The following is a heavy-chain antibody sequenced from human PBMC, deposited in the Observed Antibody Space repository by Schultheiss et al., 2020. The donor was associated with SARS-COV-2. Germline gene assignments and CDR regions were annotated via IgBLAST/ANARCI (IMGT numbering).Heavy chain of an antibody. CDR1: GGSISSGGYY. D-gene: IGHD2-2*01. J-gene: IGHJ6*02. CDR2: INHSGST. Sequence: SQTLSLTCTVSGGSISSGGYYWSWIRQHPGKGLEWIGEINHSGSTNYNPSLKSRVTISVDTSKNQFSLKLSSVTAADTAVYYCARDKMIVVPAASGYYGMDVWGQGTTVTVSS. V-gene: IGHV4-31*03. CDR3: ARDKMIVVPAASGYYGMDV.